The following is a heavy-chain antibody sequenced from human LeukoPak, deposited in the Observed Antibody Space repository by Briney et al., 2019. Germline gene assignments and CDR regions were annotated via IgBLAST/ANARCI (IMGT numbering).Heavy chain of an antibody. Sequence: SETLSLTCTVSGGSISSYYWSWIRQPAGKGLEWIGRIYTSGSTNYNPSLKSRVTMSVDTSKNQFSLKLSSVTAADTAVYYCASNTMVRGVMENWFDPWGQGTLVTVSS. CDR3: ASNTMVRGVMENWFDP. V-gene: IGHV4-4*07. CDR2: IYTSGST. CDR1: GGSISSYY. D-gene: IGHD3-10*01. J-gene: IGHJ5*02.